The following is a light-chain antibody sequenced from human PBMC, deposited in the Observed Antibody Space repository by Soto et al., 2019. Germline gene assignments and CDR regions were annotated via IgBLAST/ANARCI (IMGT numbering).Light chain of an antibody. CDR2: GAS. CDR3: QQYKNWPWT. CDR1: QSVSRY. Sequence: EIVMTQSPASLSVSPGERATLSCTASQSVSRYLAWYQQKPGQAPRLLIHGASTWATGVPARFSGSGSGTEFTLTISSLQSADSEIYYCQQYKNWPWTFGQGTKVEIK. J-gene: IGKJ1*01. V-gene: IGKV3-15*01.